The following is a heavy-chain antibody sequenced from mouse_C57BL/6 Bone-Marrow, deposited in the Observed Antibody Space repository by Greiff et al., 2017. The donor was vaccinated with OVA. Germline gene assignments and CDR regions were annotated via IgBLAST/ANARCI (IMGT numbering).Heavy chain of an antibody. Sequence: VQGVESGPELVKPGASVKISCKASGYSFTSYYIHWVKQRPGQGLEWIGWIYPGSGNTKYNEKFKGKATLTADTSSSTAYMQLSSLTSEDSAVYYCAPDYYDYDGWYFDVWGTGTTVTVSS. D-gene: IGHD2-4*01. CDR2: IYPGSGNT. J-gene: IGHJ1*03. V-gene: IGHV1-66*01. CDR1: GYSFTSYY. CDR3: APDYYDYDGWYFDV.